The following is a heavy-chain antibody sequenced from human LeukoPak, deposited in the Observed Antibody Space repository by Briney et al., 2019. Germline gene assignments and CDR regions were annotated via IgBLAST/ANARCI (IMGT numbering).Heavy chain of an antibody. D-gene: IGHD3-3*01. Sequence: ASVTVSCKASGGTFNTYVFTWVRQAPGQGLEWMGKIIPVIDIAKYAQKFRGRVTITADKSTSTAYMELRSLRSDDTAVYYCARGLLRFLEWPEWFDPWGQGTLVTVSS. CDR1: GGTFNTYV. J-gene: IGHJ5*02. V-gene: IGHV1-69*04. CDR3: ARGLLRFLEWPEWFDP. CDR2: IIPVIDIA.